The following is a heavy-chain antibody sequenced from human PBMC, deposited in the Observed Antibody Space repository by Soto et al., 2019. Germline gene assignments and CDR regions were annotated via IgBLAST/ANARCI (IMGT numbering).Heavy chain of an antibody. CDR2: INPNSGGT. Sequence: ASVKVSCKASGYTFTGYYMHWVRQAPGQGLEWMGWINPNSGGTNYAQKFQGWVTMTRDTSISTAYMELSRLRSDDTAVYYCARDSATVTTLDAFDIWGQGTMVTVSS. CDR1: GYTFTGYY. CDR3: ARDSATVTTLDAFDI. D-gene: IGHD4-17*01. V-gene: IGHV1-2*04. J-gene: IGHJ3*02.